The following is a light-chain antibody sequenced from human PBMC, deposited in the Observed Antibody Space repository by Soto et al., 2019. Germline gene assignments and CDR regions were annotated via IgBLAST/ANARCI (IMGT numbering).Light chain of an antibody. V-gene: IGKV3-20*01. Sequence: EIVLTQSPVTLSLSPGDRATLSCRASQSVSTYLAWYRQKPGQAPRLLIYGASGRATGIPDRFGGSGSGTDFTLTISRLEPEDFAVYYCQQYGSSPRTFGQGTKVDIK. CDR3: QQYGSSPRT. CDR2: GAS. J-gene: IGKJ1*01. CDR1: QSVSTY.